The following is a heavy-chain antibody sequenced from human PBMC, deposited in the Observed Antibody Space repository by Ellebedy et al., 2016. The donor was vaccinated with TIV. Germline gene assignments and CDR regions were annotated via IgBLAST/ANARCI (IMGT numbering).Heavy chain of an antibody. CDR1: GFTFSSYS. CDR3: ARGHRDYYGSGSYYIGRNWFDP. Sequence: GGSLRLSCAASGFTFSSYSMNWVRQAPGKGLEWVSSISSSSSYIYYADSVKGRFTISRDNAKNSLYLQMNSLRAEDTAVYYCARGHRDYYGSGSYYIGRNWFDPWGQGTLVTVSS. V-gene: IGHV3-21*01. CDR2: ISSSSSYI. D-gene: IGHD3-10*01. J-gene: IGHJ5*02.